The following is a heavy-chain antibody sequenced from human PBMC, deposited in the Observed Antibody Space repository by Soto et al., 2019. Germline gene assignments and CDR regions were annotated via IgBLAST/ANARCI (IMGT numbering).Heavy chain of an antibody. J-gene: IGHJ4*02. CDR3: GHSQSYRSGWPY. V-gene: IGHV2-5*02. D-gene: IGHD6-19*01. Sequence: QITLKESGPTLVKPTQTLTLTCSFSGFSLRTSGVGVAWIRQSPGKALEWLAVIYWDDDKRYSPSLKSRLTSTKDTSKNQVVLTMTNMDPVDTATYYCGHSQSYRSGWPYWGQGTLVTVSS. CDR1: GFSLRTSGVG. CDR2: IYWDDDK.